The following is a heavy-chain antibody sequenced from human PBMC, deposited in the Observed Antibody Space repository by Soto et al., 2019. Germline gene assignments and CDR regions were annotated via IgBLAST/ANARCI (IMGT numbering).Heavy chain of an antibody. CDR1: GESFRGYY. V-gene: IGHV4-34*02. CDR3: ARGEGGFQY. Sequence: QVQLQQWGAGLLKPSETLSLSCAVYGESFRGYYWSWIRQSPGKGLEWIGEINHSGSTNYNPSLKSRVTIPVDTSKNQFSLKLNSLTAADTAVYYCARGEGGFQYWGQGTLVIVSS. J-gene: IGHJ1*01. CDR2: INHSGST.